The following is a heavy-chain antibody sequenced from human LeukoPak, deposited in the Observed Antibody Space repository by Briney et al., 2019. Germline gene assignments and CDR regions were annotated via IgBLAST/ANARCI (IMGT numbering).Heavy chain of an antibody. D-gene: IGHD3-9*01. Sequence: SETLSLTCTASGVSISSSSYYWGWLRQPPGKGLEWIVRIYYSGSTYYNPSLKSRVTISVDTSKNQFSLKLSYVTAADTAVYYCARQAVLRYFDWFHAFDIWGQGTMVTVSS. J-gene: IGHJ3*02. CDR3: ARQAVLRYFDWFHAFDI. CDR2: IYYSGST. V-gene: IGHV4-39*01. CDR1: GVSISSSSYY.